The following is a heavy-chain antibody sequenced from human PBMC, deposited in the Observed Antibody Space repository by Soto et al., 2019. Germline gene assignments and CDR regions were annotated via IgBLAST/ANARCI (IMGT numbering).Heavy chain of an antibody. Sequence: QVQLVQSGAEVKKPGSSVKVSCKASGGTFSSYAITWVRQAPGQGLEWMGRIIPIVGVANYAQKFQGRVTLTADKSTGTAYMELRSLRSEDTAIYYCARELCTSTSCYAGIGYGMDVW. CDR3: ARELCTSTSCYAGIGYGMDV. CDR1: GGTFSSYA. CDR2: IIPIVGVA. V-gene: IGHV1-69*04. D-gene: IGHD2-2*01. J-gene: IGHJ6*01.